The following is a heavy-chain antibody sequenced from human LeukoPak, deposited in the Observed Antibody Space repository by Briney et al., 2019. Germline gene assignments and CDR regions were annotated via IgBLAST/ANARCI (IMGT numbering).Heavy chain of an antibody. CDR2: ISTRSIYI. V-gene: IGHV3-21*01. CDR3: ARTRIASSGFHLSMDV. J-gene: IGHJ6*03. D-gene: IGHD6-19*01. Sequence: GGSLRLSCAASGFTFSGYSMNWVRQSPGKGLEWVSSISTRSIYIYYADSLKGRFTVSRDNARNSLYLQMNSLRAEDTAVYYCARTRIASSGFHLSMDVWGKGTTVTISS. CDR1: GFTFSGYS.